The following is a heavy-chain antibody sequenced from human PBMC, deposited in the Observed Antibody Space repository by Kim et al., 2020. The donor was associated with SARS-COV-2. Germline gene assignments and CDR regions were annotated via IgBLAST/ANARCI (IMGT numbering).Heavy chain of an antibody. CDR2: IYHSGST. D-gene: IGHD6-6*01. V-gene: IGHV4-59*13. CDR3: ARDLGAPRSRLAARPVDYYYGMYV. Sequence: SETLSLTCTVSGGSISSYYWSWIRQPPGKGLEWIGYIYHSGSTNYNPSLKSRVTISVDTSKNQFSLKLSSVTAADTAVYYCARDLGAPRSRLAARPVDYYYGMYVWGQGTTGTVS. J-gene: IGHJ6*02. CDR1: GGSISSYY.